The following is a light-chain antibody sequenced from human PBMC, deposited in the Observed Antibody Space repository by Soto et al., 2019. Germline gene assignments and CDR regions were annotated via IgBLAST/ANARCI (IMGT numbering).Light chain of an antibody. CDR2: GAS. J-gene: IGKJ5*01. CDR1: QSIYIY. Sequence: DIQMTQSPSSLSASVGDTVTITCRASQSIYIYLNWYQQTPGKAPNLLIFGASTLQSGVPSRFSGSGSGTDFTLTISGMQPEDFATYYCQQSYSPITFGQGTRLEIK. V-gene: IGKV1-39*01. CDR3: QQSYSPIT.